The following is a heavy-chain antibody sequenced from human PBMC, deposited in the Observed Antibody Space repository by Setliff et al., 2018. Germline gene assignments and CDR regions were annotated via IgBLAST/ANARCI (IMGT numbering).Heavy chain of an antibody. J-gene: IGHJ3*02. Sequence: PSETLSLTCAVYGGSFNSYYWSWTRQPPGKGLEWIGEINHSGTTNYNPSLKSRVTMSVDTSKNQFSLNLSSVTAADTAVYYCARGLSYYDSSGYSLAPYAFDIWGQGTMVTVSS. CDR1: GGSFNSYY. CDR3: ARGLSYYDSSGYSLAPYAFDI. CDR2: INHSGTT. V-gene: IGHV4-34*01. D-gene: IGHD3-22*01.